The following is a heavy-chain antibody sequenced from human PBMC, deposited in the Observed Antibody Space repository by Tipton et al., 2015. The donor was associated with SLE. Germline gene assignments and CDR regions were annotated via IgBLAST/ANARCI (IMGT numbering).Heavy chain of an antibody. D-gene: IGHD2-2*02. V-gene: IGHV3-53*01. Sequence: SLRLSCAASGFDVSSNYMTWVRQAPGKGLEWVSTLTGGGDTVYPVSVKSRIIINPDTSKNQFSLQLTSVTPEDTAVYYCARGFLYDGFQVWGQGTLVTVSS. CDR3: ARGFLYDGFQV. CDR2: LTGGGDT. J-gene: IGHJ1*01. CDR1: GFDVSSNY.